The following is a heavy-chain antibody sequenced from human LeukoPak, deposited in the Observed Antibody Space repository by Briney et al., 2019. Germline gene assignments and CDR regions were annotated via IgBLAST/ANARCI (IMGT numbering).Heavy chain of an antibody. Sequence: AGSLRLSCAASGFTFRGYGMHWDRPAPGNGLEWVAIIRYDGSNKNHTDSVKGRFTISRDNSKSTLYLQMNSLRVEDKAVYYCARDVGGNGGGGTFDYWGQGTLVSV. CDR3: ARDVGGNGGGGTFDY. V-gene: IGHV3-30*02. D-gene: IGHD2-8*01. CDR2: IRYDGSNK. CDR1: GFTFRGYG. J-gene: IGHJ4*02.